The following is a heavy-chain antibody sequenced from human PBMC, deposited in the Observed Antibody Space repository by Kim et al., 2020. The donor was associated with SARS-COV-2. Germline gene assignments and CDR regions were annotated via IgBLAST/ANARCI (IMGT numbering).Heavy chain of an antibody. V-gene: IGHV4-31*03. Sequence: SETLSLTCTVSGGSISSGGYYWSWIRQHPGKGLEWIGYIYYSGSTYYNPSLKSRVTISVDTSKNQFSLKLSSVTAADTAVYYCARDRGLVLRYLGPANWFDPWGQGTLVTVSS. CDR2: IYYSGST. J-gene: IGHJ5*02. D-gene: IGHD3-9*01. CDR3: ARDRGLVLRYLGPANWFDP. CDR1: GGSISSGGYY.